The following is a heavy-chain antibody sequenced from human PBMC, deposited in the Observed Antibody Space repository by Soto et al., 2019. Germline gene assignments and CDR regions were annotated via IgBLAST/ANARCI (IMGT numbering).Heavy chain of an antibody. V-gene: IGHV3-30*03. J-gene: IGHJ4*02. CDR1: GFTFSSYG. D-gene: IGHD3-10*01. CDR2: ISYDGSNK. CDR3: VWFGELLYDY. Sequence: QVQLVESGGGVVQPGRSLRLSCAASGFTFSSYGMHWVRQAPGKGLEWVAVISYDGSNKYYADSVKGRFTISRDNSKNTLYLQMNSLRAEDTAVYYCVWFGELLYDYRGQGTLVTVSS.